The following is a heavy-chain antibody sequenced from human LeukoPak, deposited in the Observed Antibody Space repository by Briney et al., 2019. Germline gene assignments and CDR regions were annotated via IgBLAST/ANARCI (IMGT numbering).Heavy chain of an antibody. Sequence: SETLSLTCTVSGGSISSPDSYWDWIRQPPGKGLEWIGSIYTSGSTYYNQSLQSRVTVSLDTPNNQFSLKLTSVTAADTAVYYCASSQAVLEYFQHWGRGTLVTVSS. CDR3: ASSQAVLEYFQH. D-gene: IGHD6-19*01. CDR1: GGSISSPDSY. CDR2: IYTSGST. V-gene: IGHV4-39*07. J-gene: IGHJ1*01.